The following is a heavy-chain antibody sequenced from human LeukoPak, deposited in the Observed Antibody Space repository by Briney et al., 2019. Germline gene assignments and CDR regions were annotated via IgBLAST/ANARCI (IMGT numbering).Heavy chain of an antibody. Sequence: GGSLRLSCAASGFTFDDYAMHCVRQAPGKGLEWVSLISGDGGSTYYADSVKGRFTISRDNSKNSLYLQMNSLRTEDTALYYCAKDITDYYGSGSFDPWGQGTLVTVSS. CDR1: GFTFDDYA. CDR3: AKDITDYYGSGSFDP. D-gene: IGHD3-10*01. V-gene: IGHV3-43*02. J-gene: IGHJ5*02. CDR2: ISGDGGST.